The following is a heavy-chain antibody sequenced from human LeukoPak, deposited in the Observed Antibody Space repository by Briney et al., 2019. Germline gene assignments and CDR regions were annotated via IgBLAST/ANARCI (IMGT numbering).Heavy chain of an antibody. Sequence: GRSLRLSCAASGFTFSSYGMHWVRQAPGKGLEWVAVIWYDGSNKYYADSVKGRFTISRDNSKNTLYLQMNSLRAEDTAVYYCARDSGDYYDSSGYYRPYYYYGMDVWGQGTTVTVSS. CDR2: IWYDGSNK. J-gene: IGHJ6*02. V-gene: IGHV3-33*01. CDR3: ARDSGDYYDSSGYYRPYYYYGMDV. D-gene: IGHD3-22*01. CDR1: GFTFSSYG.